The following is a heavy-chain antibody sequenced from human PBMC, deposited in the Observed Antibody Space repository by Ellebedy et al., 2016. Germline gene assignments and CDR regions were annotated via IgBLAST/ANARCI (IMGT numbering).Heavy chain of an antibody. Sequence: GESLKISCAASGFTFSNAWMNWVRQAPGKGLEWVGRLKSKTDGGAADYAAPVKVRFTISRDDSKNTLYLQMNSLKTEDTAVYFCTTVYRYNYDSVWGQGTLVTVSS. D-gene: IGHD5-18*01. J-gene: IGHJ4*02. CDR3: TTVYRYNYDSV. V-gene: IGHV3-15*01. CDR1: GFTFSNAW. CDR2: LKSKTDGGAA.